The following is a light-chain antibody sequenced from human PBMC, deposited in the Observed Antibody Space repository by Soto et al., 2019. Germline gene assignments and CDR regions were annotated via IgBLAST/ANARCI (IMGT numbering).Light chain of an antibody. V-gene: IGKV1-5*03. CDR3: QHYNSYSEA. Sequence: DTQMTQSPSSLSASVGDRVTITCRAGQNVRSYLNWYQQKPGKAPKLLIYKASTLKSGVPSRFSGSGSGTEFTLTISSLQPDDFATYYCQHYNSYSEAFGQGTKVDIK. CDR1: QNVRSY. J-gene: IGKJ1*01. CDR2: KAS.